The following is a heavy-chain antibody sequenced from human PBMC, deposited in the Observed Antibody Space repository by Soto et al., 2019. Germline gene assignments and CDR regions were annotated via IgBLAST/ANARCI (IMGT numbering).Heavy chain of an antibody. V-gene: IGHV3-48*02. CDR1: GLTFSSYS. J-gene: IGHJ6*01. D-gene: IGHD6-19*01. CDR2: ISSSSSTI. Sequence: GLLRLSCAASGLTFSSYSMNWVRQAPGKGLEWVSYISSSSSTIYYADSVKGRFTISRDNAKNALYLQMNSLRDEDTAVYYCAREPNPMQWLLLYYYGMEVWGQGTTVTVSS. CDR3: AREPNPMQWLLLYYYGMEV.